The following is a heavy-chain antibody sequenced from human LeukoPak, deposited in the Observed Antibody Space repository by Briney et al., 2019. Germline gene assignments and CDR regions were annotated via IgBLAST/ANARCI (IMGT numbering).Heavy chain of an antibody. CDR3: ARTNHLSGSYYWGRAPFDY. V-gene: IGHV1-8*01. D-gene: IGHD1-26*01. CDR2: MNPNSGNT. Sequence: GASVKVSCKASGYTFTSYDINWVRQATGQGLEWMGWMNPNSGNTGYAQKFQGRVTMTRNTSISTAYMELSSLRPEDTAVYYCARTNHLSGSYYWGRAPFDYWGQGTLVTVSS. J-gene: IGHJ4*02. CDR1: GYTFTSYD.